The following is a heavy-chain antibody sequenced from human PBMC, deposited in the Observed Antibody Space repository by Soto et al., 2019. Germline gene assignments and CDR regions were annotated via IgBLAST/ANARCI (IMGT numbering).Heavy chain of an antibody. CDR1: GFTFSSYG. CDR3: AKDLYSSGWYWHNWFDP. J-gene: IGHJ5*02. V-gene: IGHV3-30*18. Sequence: VGSLRLSCAASGFTFSSYGMHWVRQAPGKGLEWVAVISYDGSNKYYADSVKGRFTISRDNSKNTLYLQMNSLRAEDTAVYYCAKDLYSSGWYWHNWFDPWGQGTLVTVSS. CDR2: ISYDGSNK. D-gene: IGHD6-19*01.